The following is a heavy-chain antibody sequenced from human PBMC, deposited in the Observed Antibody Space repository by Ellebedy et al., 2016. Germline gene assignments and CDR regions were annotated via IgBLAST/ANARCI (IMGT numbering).Heavy chain of an antibody. D-gene: IGHD3-16*01. J-gene: IGHJ4*02. CDR3: ARQLGD. V-gene: IGHV3-72*01. CDR1: GFTFSTHA. CDR2: IRNKANNYTT. Sequence: GGSLRLSCAASGFTFSTHAMHWVRQAPGKGLEWVGHIRNKANNYTTEYAASVKGRFTISRDDSKNSLFLQMNSLKIEDTAVYYCARQLGDWGQGTLVTVSP.